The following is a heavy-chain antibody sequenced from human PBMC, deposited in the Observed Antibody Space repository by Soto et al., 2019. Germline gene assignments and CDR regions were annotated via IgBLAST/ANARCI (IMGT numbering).Heavy chain of an antibody. J-gene: IGHJ6*03. CDR2: INHSGST. D-gene: IGHD6-6*01. V-gene: IGHV4-34*01. CDR1: GGCFSGYY. Sequence: SETLSLTCAVYGGCFSGYYWSWIRQPPGKGLEWIGEINHSGSTNYNPSLKSRVTISVDTSTSTAYMELRGLRSDDTAVYYCARVRQLVGYFYYYMDVWGKGTTLTVSS. CDR3: ARVRQLVGYFYYYMDV.